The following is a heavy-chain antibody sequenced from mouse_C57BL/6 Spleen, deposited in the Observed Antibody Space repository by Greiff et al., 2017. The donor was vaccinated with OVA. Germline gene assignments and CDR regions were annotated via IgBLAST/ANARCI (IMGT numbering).Heavy chain of an antibody. CDR1: GYTFTSYW. CDR2: IDPSDSYT. Sequence: VQLQQPGAELVKPGASVKLSCKASGYTFTSYWMQWVKQRPGQGLEWIGEIDPSDSYTNYNQKFKGKATLTVDTSSSTAYMQLSSLTSEDSAVYYCARSRSNYAWFAYWGQGTLVTVSA. CDR3: ARSRSNYAWFAY. D-gene: IGHD2-5*01. J-gene: IGHJ3*01. V-gene: IGHV1-50*01.